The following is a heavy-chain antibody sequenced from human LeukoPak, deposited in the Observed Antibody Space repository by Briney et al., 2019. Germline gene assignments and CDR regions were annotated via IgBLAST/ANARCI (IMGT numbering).Heavy chain of an antibody. CDR3: AKGNPRTYYYDSSGYANAFDI. V-gene: IGHV3-23*01. D-gene: IGHD3-22*01. CDR2: ISGSGGST. CDR1: GFTFSSYA. Sequence: GGSLRLSCAASGFTFSSYAMSWVRQAPGKGLEWVSAISGSGGSTYYADSVKGRFTISRDNSKNTLYLQMNSLRAEDTAVYYCAKGNPRTYYYDSSGYANAFDIWGQGTMVTVFS. J-gene: IGHJ3*02.